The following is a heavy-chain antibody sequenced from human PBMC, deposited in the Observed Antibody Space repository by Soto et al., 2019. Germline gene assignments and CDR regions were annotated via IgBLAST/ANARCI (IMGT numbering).Heavy chain of an antibody. CDR1: GGSISKSGYY. CDR2: MNYSGST. D-gene: IGHD6-19*01. Sequence: QVQLQESGPGLVKPSQTLSLTCTVSGGSISKSGYYWNWIRQLPGKGLEWIAYMNYSGSTNYNPSLKSRLTISLDASKSQFSLRLRSVSAADTAVYYCARGGMVAGFDSWGQGTLVTVSS. V-gene: IGHV4-31*03. CDR3: ARGGMVAGFDS. J-gene: IGHJ4*02.